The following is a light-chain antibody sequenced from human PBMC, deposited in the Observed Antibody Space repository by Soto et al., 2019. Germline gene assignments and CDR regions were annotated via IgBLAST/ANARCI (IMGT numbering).Light chain of an antibody. V-gene: IGKV3-20*01. CDR1: QSLTSSY. CDR2: GVS. Sequence: EIVLTPSPGTLSLSPVETATLSCRASQSLTSSYLAWYQQRPGQAPSLLIYGVSSRATGIPDRFSGSGSGTDFTLTITRLEPEDFAVYYCQHYGYSLWTFGQGTKVDIK. J-gene: IGKJ1*01. CDR3: QHYGYSLWT.